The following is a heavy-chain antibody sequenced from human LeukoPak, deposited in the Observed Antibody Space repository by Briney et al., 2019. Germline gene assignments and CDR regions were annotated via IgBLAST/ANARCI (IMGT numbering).Heavy chain of an antibody. CDR3: ARGGWSLDY. Sequence: PSETLSLTCSLSRDSISSHNRTWIRQPPGKGLEWIWYIHYSGTTNYNPSLKSRITTSIDTSKNQFSVKLNSVTAADTAVYYCARGGWSLDYWGEGTLVTVSS. J-gene: IGHJ4*02. D-gene: IGHD6-19*01. V-gene: IGHV4-59*11. CDR1: RDSISSHN. CDR2: IHYSGTT.